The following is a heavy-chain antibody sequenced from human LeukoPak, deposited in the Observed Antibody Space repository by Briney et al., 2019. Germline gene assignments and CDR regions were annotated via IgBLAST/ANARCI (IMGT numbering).Heavy chain of an antibody. CDR1: GFTFDDYA. CDR2: ISWDGHST. D-gene: IGHD6-6*01. J-gene: IGHJ4*02. CDR3: AKEHSSSAGGFDY. Sequence: GGSLRLSCAASGFTFDDYAMHWVRQAPGKGLEWVSPISWDGHSTFYADSVKGRFTISRDNSKNSLYLQMNSLRAEETALYYCAKEHSSSAGGFDYWGQGTLVTVSS. V-gene: IGHV3-43D*03.